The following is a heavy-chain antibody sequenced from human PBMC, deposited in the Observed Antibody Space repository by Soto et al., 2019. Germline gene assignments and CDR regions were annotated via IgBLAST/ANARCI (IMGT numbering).Heavy chain of an antibody. CDR1: GVTISSNA. Sequence: GGSLPHATAAEGVTISSNARSKVRNAPGKGMEWVSAFSGTGGTTVYADSVKGRFTIYRDSSKNTLYLEMNNLRAEDTAVYYCAKVIAVAGTGYSYHGMDVWGQGDTVIGSS. D-gene: IGHD6-19*01. CDR2: FSGTGGTT. J-gene: IGHJ6*02. V-gene: IGHV3-23*01. CDR3: AKVIAVAGTGYSYHGMDV.